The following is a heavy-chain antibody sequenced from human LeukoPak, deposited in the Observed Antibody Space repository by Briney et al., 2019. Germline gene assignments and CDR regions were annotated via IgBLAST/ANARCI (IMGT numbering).Heavy chain of an antibody. V-gene: IGHV3-74*01. CDR2: INSDGSST. D-gene: IGHD3-22*01. J-gene: IGHJ4*02. CDR1: GFTFSSYW. Sequence: GGSLRLSCAASGFTFSSYWMHWVRQAPGKGLVWVSRINSDGSSTSYADSVKGRFTISRDNAKNSLYLQMNSLRAEDTAVYYCASYSGPPDYYDSSGYYDYWGQGTLVTVSS. CDR3: ASYSGPPDYYDSSGYYDY.